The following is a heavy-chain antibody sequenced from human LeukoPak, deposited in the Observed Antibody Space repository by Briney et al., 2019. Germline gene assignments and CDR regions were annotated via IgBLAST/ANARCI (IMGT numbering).Heavy chain of an antibody. J-gene: IGHJ4*02. Sequence: GAPVKVSCKASGYTFTSYGISWVRQAPGQGLEWMGWISAYNGNTNYAQKLQGRVTMTTDTSTSTAYMELRSLRSDDTAVYYCARDLGIAVAGRYFDYWGQGTLVTVSS. CDR1: GYTFTSYG. CDR2: ISAYNGNT. CDR3: ARDLGIAVAGRYFDY. D-gene: IGHD6-19*01. V-gene: IGHV1-18*04.